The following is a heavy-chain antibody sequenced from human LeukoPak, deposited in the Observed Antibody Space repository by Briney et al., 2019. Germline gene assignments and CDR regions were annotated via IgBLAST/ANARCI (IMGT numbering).Heavy chain of an antibody. D-gene: IGHD6-6*01. V-gene: IGHV3-21*01. CDR3: ARAPWSSSSGSDY. CDR2: ISSSSSYI. CDR1: GFTFSSYS. Sequence: GVPLRLSCAASGFTFSSYSMNWVRQAPGKRLEWFSSISSSSSYIYYADSVKGRFTISRDNAKNSLYLQMNSLRAEDTAVYYCARAPWSSSSGSDYWGQGTLVTVSS. J-gene: IGHJ4*02.